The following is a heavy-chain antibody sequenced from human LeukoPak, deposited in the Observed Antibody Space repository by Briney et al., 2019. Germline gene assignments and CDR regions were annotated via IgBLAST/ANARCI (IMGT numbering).Heavy chain of an antibody. V-gene: IGHV3-20*04. CDR3: ARLGYCSSTSCYAGYYYYYYMDV. Sequence: GGSLRLSCAASGFTVSSNYMSWVRQAPGKGLEWVSGINWNGGSTGYADSVKGRFTISRDNAKNSLYLQMNSLRAEDTALYYCARLGYCSSTSCYAGYYYYYYMDVWGKGTTVTVSS. D-gene: IGHD2-2*01. CDR2: INWNGGST. CDR1: GFTVSSNY. J-gene: IGHJ6*03.